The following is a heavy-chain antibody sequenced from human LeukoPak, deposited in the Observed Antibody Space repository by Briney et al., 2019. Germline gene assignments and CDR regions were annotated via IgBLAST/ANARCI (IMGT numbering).Heavy chain of an antibody. V-gene: IGHV3-11*01. Sequence: GGSLRLSCAASGFTFSDFYMTWIRQAPGKGLEWVSYISNSGSTIYYADSVKGRFTISWDNAKNSLYLQMNSLRAEDTAVYYCARSADSSGYFREITLYYFDYWGQGTLVTVSS. CDR3: ARSADSSGYFREITLYYFDY. J-gene: IGHJ4*02. CDR1: GFTFSDFY. D-gene: IGHD3-22*01. CDR2: ISNSGSTI.